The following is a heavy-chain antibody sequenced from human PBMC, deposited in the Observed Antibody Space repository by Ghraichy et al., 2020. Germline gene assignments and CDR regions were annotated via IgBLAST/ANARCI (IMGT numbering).Heavy chain of an antibody. Sequence: GGSLRLSCAASGFTFSNYAMYWVRQAPGKGLEWVSGITGSGGSTYYADSVKGRFTSSRDNSNNTLYLQMNSLRAEDTAVYYCAKVYSSGTKGFDPWGQGTLVTVSS. CDR3: AKVYSSGTKGFDP. CDR1: GFTFSNYA. CDR2: ITGSGGST. J-gene: IGHJ5*02. D-gene: IGHD6-19*01. V-gene: IGHV3-23*01.